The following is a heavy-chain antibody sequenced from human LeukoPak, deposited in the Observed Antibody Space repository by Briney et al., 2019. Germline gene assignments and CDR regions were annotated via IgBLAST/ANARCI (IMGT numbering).Heavy chain of an antibody. J-gene: IGHJ4*02. V-gene: IGHV3-21*01. CDR3: AKLVMAGPKRFDY. D-gene: IGHD5-24*01. Sequence: GGSLRLSCAASGFTFSSYSMNWVRQAPGKGLEWVSSISSSSSYIYYADSVKGRFTISRDNAKNSLYLQMNSLRAEDTAVYYCAKLVMAGPKRFDYWGQGTLVTVSS. CDR2: ISSSSSYI. CDR1: GFTFSSYS.